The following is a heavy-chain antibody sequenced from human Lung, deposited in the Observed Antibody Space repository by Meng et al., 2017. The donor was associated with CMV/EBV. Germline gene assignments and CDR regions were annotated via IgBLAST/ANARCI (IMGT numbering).Heavy chain of an antibody. CDR2: IKQDGSEK. CDR3: ARNPVTNRRGSHFDC. D-gene: IGHD4-17*01. J-gene: IGHJ4*02. CDR1: GFILSSYW. V-gene: IGHV3-7*01. Sequence: SCAASGFILSSYWMSWVRQAPGKGLEWVANIKQDGSEKYYVDSVRGRFTISRDNAKSSLYLQMNGLRAEDTAVYYCARNPVTNRRGSHFDCWGQGXRVTVSS.